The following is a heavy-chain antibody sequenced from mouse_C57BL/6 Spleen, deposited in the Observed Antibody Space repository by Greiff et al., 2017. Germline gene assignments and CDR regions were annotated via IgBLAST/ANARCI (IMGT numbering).Heavy chain of an antibody. V-gene: IGHV5-4*01. CDR1: GFTFSSYA. CDR2: ISDGGSYT. D-gene: IGHD2-5*01. Sequence: EVMLVESGGGLMKPGGSLKLSCAASGFTFSSYAMSWVRQTPEKRLEWVATISDGGSYTYYPDNVKGRFTISRDNAKNNLYLQMSHLKSEDTAMYYCARDRDYSNYGYFDVWGTGTTVTVSS. J-gene: IGHJ1*03. CDR3: ARDRDYSNYGYFDV.